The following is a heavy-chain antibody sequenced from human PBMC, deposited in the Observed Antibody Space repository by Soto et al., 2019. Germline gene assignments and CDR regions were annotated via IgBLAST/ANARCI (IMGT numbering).Heavy chain of an antibody. CDR2: ISGRGDTT. D-gene: IGHD1-26*01. V-gene: IGHV3-23*01. J-gene: IGHJ5*02. CDR1: GFSFSIYA. Sequence: GGSLRLSSAASGFSFSIYAMAWVRQAPGKGLEWVSAISGRGDTTYRADSVKGRFAISRDNSKNTLYLQMNSLRAEDTAVYYCSKDLPDSYNTFGIFDPRGQGTLVTVSS. CDR3: SKDLPDSYNTFGIFDP.